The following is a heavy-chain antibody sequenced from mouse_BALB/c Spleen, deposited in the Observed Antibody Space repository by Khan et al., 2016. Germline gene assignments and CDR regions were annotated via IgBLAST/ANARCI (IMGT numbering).Heavy chain of an antibody. CDR1: GYSITSDYA. Sequence: EVQLQESGPGLVKPSQSLSLTCTVTGYSITSDYAWNWIRQLPGNKLEWMGYISYSGSTSYNPSLKSRISISRDTPKNQFFLQLNSVTTEDTATYYGARSGGSCPDWYFDVWGAGTTVTVSS. J-gene: IGHJ1*01. CDR3: ARSGGSCPDWYFDV. CDR2: ISYSGST. D-gene: IGHD1-1*02. V-gene: IGHV3-2*02.